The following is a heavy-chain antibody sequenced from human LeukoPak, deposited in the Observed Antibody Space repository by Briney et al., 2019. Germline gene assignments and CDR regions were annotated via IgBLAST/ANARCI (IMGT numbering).Heavy chain of an antibody. CDR1: GGSINSYY. CDR2: IYTSGST. D-gene: IGHD1-26*01. J-gene: IGHJ4*02. CDR3: ARVAQYLVGASSTAFFEY. Sequence: SETLSLTCTVSGGSINSYYWSWIRQPAGKGLEWIGRIYTSGSTNYNPSLKSRVSMSVDTSNYHFSLKLSFVTAADTAIYYCARVAQYLVGASSTAFFEYWGQGTLVTVSS. V-gene: IGHV4-4*07.